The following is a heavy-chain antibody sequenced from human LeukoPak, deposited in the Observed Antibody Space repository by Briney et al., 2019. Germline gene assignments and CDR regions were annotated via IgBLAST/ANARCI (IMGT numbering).Heavy chain of an antibody. CDR2: ISYDGSNK. D-gene: IGHD4-23*01. CDR1: GFTFSSYA. V-gene: IGHV3-30-3*01. Sequence: PGGSLRLSCAASGFTFSSYAMHWVRQAPGKGLEWVAVISYDGSNKYYADSVKGRFTISRDNSKNTLYLQMNSLRAEDTAVYYCARYVDYGGNSGYFDYWGQGTLDTVSS. J-gene: IGHJ4*02. CDR3: ARYVDYGGNSGYFDY.